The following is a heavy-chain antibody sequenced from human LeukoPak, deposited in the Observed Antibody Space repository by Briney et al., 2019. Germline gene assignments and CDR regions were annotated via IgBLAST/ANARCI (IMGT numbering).Heavy chain of an antibody. Sequence: PSETLSLTCAVSGDSFSSKNWWRWVRQPPGKGLEWIGEIYRTGSANYNPSLKSRVTISVDKSKNQFSLNLSSVTAADTAVYYCARGVPAAVTNYFDYWGQGTLVTVSS. CDR2: IYRTGSA. D-gene: IGHD2-2*01. V-gene: IGHV4-4*02. CDR1: GDSFSSKNW. CDR3: ARGVPAAVTNYFDY. J-gene: IGHJ4*02.